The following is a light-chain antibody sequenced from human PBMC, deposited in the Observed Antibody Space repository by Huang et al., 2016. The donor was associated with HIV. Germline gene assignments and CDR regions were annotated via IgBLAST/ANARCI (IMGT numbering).Light chain of an antibody. CDR2: TAS. CDR3: LQDYNYPKT. J-gene: IGKJ1*01. V-gene: IGKV1-6*01. Sequence: AIQMTQSPSSLSASVGDRVTFTCRASQDIRNDLGWYQQKPGKPPKLLISTASSLQSGLPSRFSVRGSGTHFTLTISSLQPEDFATYYCLQDYNYPKTFGQGTKVEIK. CDR1: QDIRND.